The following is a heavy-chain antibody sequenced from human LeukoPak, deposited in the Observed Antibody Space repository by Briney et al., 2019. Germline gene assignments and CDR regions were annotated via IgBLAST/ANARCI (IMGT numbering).Heavy chain of an antibody. D-gene: IGHD4-17*01. Sequence: PSETLSLTCAVSGYSVSSGYYWDWIRQPPGKGLEWIGTIYHSGSTYCNPSLKSRVTISVDTSENQFSLKLTSVTAADTAFYYCASRGDSGSYWYFDLWGRGTLVTVAS. CDR3: ASRGDSGSYWYFDL. V-gene: IGHV4-38-2*01. CDR2: IYHSGST. CDR1: GYSVSSGYY. J-gene: IGHJ2*01.